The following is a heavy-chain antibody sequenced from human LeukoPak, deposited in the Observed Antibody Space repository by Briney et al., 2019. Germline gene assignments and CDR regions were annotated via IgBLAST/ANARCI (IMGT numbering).Heavy chain of an antibody. Sequence: GGSLRLSCAASGFTFSSYAMSWVRQAPGKGLEWVAVISYDGTNKYYIDSVKGRFTISRDNSKNTVYLQMNSLRPEDTAVYYCVRDRYDIPWGQGTLVTVSS. D-gene: IGHD3-9*01. CDR3: VRDRYDIP. CDR2: ISYDGTNK. J-gene: IGHJ5*02. V-gene: IGHV3-30*03. CDR1: GFTFSSYA.